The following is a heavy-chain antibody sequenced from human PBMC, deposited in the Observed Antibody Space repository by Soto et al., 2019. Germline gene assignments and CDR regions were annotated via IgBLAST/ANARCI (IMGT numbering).Heavy chain of an antibody. CDR1: GFTFSSYA. V-gene: IGHV3-30-3*01. Sequence: LRLSCAASGFTFSSYAMHWVRQAPGKGLEWVAVISYDGSNKYYADSVKGRFTISRDNSKNTLYLQMNSLRAEDTAVYYCASSSDYGDPFDYWGQGTLVTVSS. CDR3: ASSSDYGDPFDY. D-gene: IGHD4-17*01. CDR2: ISYDGSNK. J-gene: IGHJ4*02.